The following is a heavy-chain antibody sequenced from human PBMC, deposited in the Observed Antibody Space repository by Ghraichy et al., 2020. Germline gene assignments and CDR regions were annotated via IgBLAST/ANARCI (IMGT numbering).Heavy chain of an antibody. J-gene: IGHJ4*02. CDR1: GFTFSSYA. Sequence: GESLRLSCAASGFTFSSYAMSWVRQAPGKGLEWVSAISGSGDTTYSADSVKGRFTISRDNSKNTLYLQMNSLRAEDTALYYCAKDRGWFSSSWYIDYWGQGTLVTVSS. CDR2: ISGSGDTT. D-gene: IGHD6-13*01. CDR3: AKDRGWFSSSWYIDY. V-gene: IGHV3-23*01.